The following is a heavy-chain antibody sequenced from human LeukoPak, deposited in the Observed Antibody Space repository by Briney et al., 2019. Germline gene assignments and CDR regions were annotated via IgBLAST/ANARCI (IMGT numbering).Heavy chain of an antibody. D-gene: IGHD2-2*01. CDR1: GGTFSSYA. CDR2: IIPIFGTA. Sequence: SVNVSCKASGGTFSSYAISWVRQAPGQGLEWMGGIIPIFGTANYAQKFQGRVTITADESTSTAYMELSSLRSEDTAVYYCARDCSSTSCSGYWGQGALVTVSS. V-gene: IGHV1-69*01. CDR3: ARDCSSTSCSGY. J-gene: IGHJ4*02.